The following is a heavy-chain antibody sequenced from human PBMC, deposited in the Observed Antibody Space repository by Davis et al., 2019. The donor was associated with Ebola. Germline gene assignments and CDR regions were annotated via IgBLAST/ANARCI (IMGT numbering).Heavy chain of an antibody. CDR3: ARIHVWQPFFSYYMDV. J-gene: IGHJ6*03. D-gene: IGHD5-18*01. V-gene: IGHV4-34*01. CDR1: GGSFSGYY. Sequence: SETLSLTCAVYGGSFSGYYWSWIRQPPGKGLEWIGEINHSGSTNYNPSLKSRVTISGDTSKNQFSLNVNSVTAADTAMYYCARIHVWQPFFSYYMDVWGKGTTVTVSS. CDR2: INHSGST.